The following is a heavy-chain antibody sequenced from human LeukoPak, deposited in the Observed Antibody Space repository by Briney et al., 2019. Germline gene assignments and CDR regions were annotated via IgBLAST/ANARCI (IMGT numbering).Heavy chain of an antibody. J-gene: IGHJ6*03. Sequence: PSETLSLTCIVSGGSISNYYWSWIRQPPGKGLEWIGYIHYSGSTNYNPSLKSRVTISVDTSKNQFSLKLSSVTAADTAVYYCARTTEGYCRGRSCYSYYYYMDVWGKGTTVTVSS. CDR3: ARTTEGYCRGRSCYSYYYYMDV. CDR2: IHYSGST. D-gene: IGHD2-15*01. CDR1: GGSISNYY. V-gene: IGHV4-59*01.